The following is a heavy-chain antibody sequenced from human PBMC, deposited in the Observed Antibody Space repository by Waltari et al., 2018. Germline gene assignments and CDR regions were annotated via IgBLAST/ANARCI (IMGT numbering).Heavy chain of an antibody. CDR2: IIPICGTA. CDR3: ARMSNEAAGFDY. CDR1: GGPFSSYA. J-gene: IGHJ4*02. Sequence: QVQLVQSGAEVKKPGSSVKVSCKASGGPFSSYAISWVRQAPVQGLEWMGRIIPICGTANYAQKFQGRVTITADKSTSTAYMELSSLRSEDTAVYYCARMSNEAAGFDYWGQGTLVTVSS. V-gene: IGHV1-69*08. D-gene: IGHD6-13*01.